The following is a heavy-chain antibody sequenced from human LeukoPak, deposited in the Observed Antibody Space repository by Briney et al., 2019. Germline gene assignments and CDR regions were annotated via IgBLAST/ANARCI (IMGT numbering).Heavy chain of an antibody. J-gene: IGHJ4*02. CDR1: GFTFRVYG. D-gene: IGHD3-10*01. CDR3: GRVRGDYYFDY. Sequence: GGSLRLSLQPSGFTFRVYGWSGAAKPPGKGREGVANIKQAGSEKYYVASVKGRFTISRDNAKNSLDLQMKSLRAEDTAVYYCGRVRGDYYFDYWGQGTLVSVSS. CDR2: IKQAGSEK. V-gene: IGHV3-7*04.